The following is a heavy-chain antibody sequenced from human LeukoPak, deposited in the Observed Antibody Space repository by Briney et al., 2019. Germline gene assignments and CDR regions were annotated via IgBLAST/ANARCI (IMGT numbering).Heavy chain of an antibody. J-gene: IGHJ4*02. Sequence: GGSLRLSCAASGFTFSSYGMHWVRQAPGKGLEWVAVISYDGSNKYYADSVKGRFTISRDNSKNTLYLQMSSLRAEDTAVYYCAKVNSYGSEWDYWGQGTPVTVSS. D-gene: IGHD5-18*01. V-gene: IGHV3-30*18. CDR3: AKVNSYGSEWDY. CDR2: ISYDGSNK. CDR1: GFTFSSYG.